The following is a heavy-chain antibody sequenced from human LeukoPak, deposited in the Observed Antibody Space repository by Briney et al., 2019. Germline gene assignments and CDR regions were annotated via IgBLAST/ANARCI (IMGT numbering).Heavy chain of an antibody. J-gene: IGHJ4*02. CDR3: TRRVGY. V-gene: IGHV3-49*03. CDR2: IRSELYGGTP. CDR1: GFNFGEYA. Sequence: GRSLRLSCAGSGFNFGEYAMTWFRQAPGKGLEWVGYIRSELYGGTPEYAASVKDRFIISRDDSKSILYLQMNSLKTEDTATYFCTRRVGYWGQGTLVTVST. D-gene: IGHD1-26*01.